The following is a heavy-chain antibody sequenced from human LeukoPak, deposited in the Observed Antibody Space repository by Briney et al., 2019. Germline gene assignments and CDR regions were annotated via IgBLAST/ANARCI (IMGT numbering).Heavy chain of an antibody. CDR3: ARGTGYSSSWYVY. J-gene: IGHJ4*02. D-gene: IGHD6-13*01. Sequence: SETLSLTCTVSGGSISSYYWSWIRQPPGKGLEWIGYIYYSGSTDYNPSLKSRVTISVDTSKNQFSLKLSSVTAADTAVYYCARGTGYSSSWYVYWGQGTLVTVSS. CDR1: GGSISSYY. V-gene: IGHV4-59*01. CDR2: IYYSGST.